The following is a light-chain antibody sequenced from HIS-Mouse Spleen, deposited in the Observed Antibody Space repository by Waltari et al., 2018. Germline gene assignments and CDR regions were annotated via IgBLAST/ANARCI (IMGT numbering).Light chain of an antibody. CDR1: SGPSSYA. CDR3: QTWGTGIRWV. CDR2: LNSDGSH. J-gene: IGLJ3*02. Sequence: QLVLTQSPSASASLGASVKLTCTLSSGPSSYAIAWHQQQPEKGPRYLMKLNSDGSHSKGDGIPDRFSGSSSGAERYLTISSLQSEDEADYYCQTWGTGIRWVFGGGTKLTVL. V-gene: IGLV4-69*01.